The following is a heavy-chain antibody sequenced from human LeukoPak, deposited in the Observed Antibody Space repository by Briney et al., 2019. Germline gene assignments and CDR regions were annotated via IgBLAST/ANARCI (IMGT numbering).Heavy chain of an antibody. CDR1: GFTFSNYA. D-gene: IGHD2-2*01. CDR2: INVSGGST. Sequence: GGSLGLSCAASGFTFSNYAMSWVRQPPGGGLGWVSGINVSGGSTFYADSVRGRFTISRDNSKNTLYLQMNSLRAEDTAVYYCAKDQYCTSTSCYVGYWGQGTLVTVSS. CDR3: AKDQYCTSTSCYVGY. J-gene: IGHJ4*02. V-gene: IGHV3-23*01.